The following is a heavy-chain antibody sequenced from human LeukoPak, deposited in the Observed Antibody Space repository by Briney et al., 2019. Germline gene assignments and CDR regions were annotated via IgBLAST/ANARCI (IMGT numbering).Heavy chain of an antibody. D-gene: IGHD3-22*01. CDR2: ISYDGSNK. J-gene: IGHJ4*02. CDR1: GFTFSSYE. Sequence: GGSLRLSCAASGFTFSSYEMNWVRQAPGKGLEWVAVISYDGSNKYYADSVKGRFTISRDNSKNTLYLQMNSLRAEDTAVYYCAKGEGHYDSSGYGFDYWGQGTLVTVSS. V-gene: IGHV3-30*18. CDR3: AKGEGHYDSSGYGFDY.